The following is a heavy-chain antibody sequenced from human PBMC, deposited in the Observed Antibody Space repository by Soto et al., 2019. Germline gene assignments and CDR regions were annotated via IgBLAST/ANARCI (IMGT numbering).Heavy chain of an antibody. D-gene: IGHD5-12*01. CDR2: ISYDGSNK. Sequence: QVQLVESGGGVVQPGRSLRLSCAASRFTFSSYGMHWVRQAPGKGLEWVAVISYDGSNKYYADSVKGRFTISRDNSKNTLYLQMNSLRAEDTAVYYCAKDGYQTSYYYGMDVWGQGTTVTVSS. CDR3: AKDGYQTSYYYGMDV. J-gene: IGHJ6*02. CDR1: RFTFSSYG. V-gene: IGHV3-30*18.